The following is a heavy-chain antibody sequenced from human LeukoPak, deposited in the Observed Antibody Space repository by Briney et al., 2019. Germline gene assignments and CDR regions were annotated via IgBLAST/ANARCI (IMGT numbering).Heavy chain of an antibody. CDR1: GFTFSSYW. D-gene: IGHD1-26*01. CDR2: INSDGSSR. CDR3: ARDVGATTIAAWSDP. Sequence: PGGSLRLSCAASGFTFSSYWMHWVRQAPGKGLVWVSRINSDGSSRSYADSVKGRFTISRDNAKNTLYLQMNSLRAEDTAVYYCARDVGATTIAAWSDPWGQGTLVTVSS. V-gene: IGHV3-74*01. J-gene: IGHJ5*02.